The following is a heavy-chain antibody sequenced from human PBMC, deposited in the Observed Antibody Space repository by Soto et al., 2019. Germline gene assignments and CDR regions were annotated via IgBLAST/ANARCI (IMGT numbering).Heavy chain of an antibody. V-gene: IGHV1-18*01. CDR1: GYTFTSYG. CDR2: ISAYNGNT. Sequence: QVQLVQSGAEVKKPGASVKVSCKASGYTFTSYGISWVRHAPGQGLEWMGWISAYNGNTNYAQKLQGRVTMTTDTSTSNGYMELRSLRSDDTDVYYCASAPQMDGWFDPWGQGTLVTVSS. CDR3: ASAPQMDGWFDP. J-gene: IGHJ5*02.